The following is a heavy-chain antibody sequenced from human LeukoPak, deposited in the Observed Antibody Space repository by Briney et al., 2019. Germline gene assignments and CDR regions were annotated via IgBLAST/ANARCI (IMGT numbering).Heavy chain of an antibody. CDR2: IYYSGST. D-gene: IGHD3-10*01. CDR3: ARDSYYGSGSYDY. CDR1: GGSFSGYY. Sequence: SETLSLTCAVYGGSFSGYYWSWIRQPPGKGLEWIGYIYYSGSTNYNPSLKSRVTISVDTSKNQFSLKLSSVTAADTAVYYCARDSYYGSGSYDYWGQGTLVTVSS. J-gene: IGHJ4*02. V-gene: IGHV4-59*01.